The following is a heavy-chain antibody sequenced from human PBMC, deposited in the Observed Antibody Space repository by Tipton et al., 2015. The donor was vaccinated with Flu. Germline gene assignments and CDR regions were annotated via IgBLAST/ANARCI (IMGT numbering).Heavy chain of an antibody. V-gene: IGHV3-53*01. Sequence: QLMQSGGGLIQPGGSLRLSCATSGFTVSSNHMSWVRQAPGKRPECVSVIYRGGNTYYADSVKGRFTISRDNSKDTRYLQMNSLRAEDTAVYYCARVGSRLNSYGMDVWGQGTTVTVSS. CDR2: IYRGGNT. CDR3: ARVGSRLNSYGMDV. J-gene: IGHJ6*02. D-gene: IGHD2-15*01. CDR1: GFTVSSNH.